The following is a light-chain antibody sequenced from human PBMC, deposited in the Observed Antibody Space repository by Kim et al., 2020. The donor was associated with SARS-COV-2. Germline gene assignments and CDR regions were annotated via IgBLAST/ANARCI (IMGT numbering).Light chain of an antibody. V-gene: IGKV1-5*03. J-gene: IGKJ2*01. CDR2: KAF. CDR1: QSISSW. CDR3: QQYNSYSHT. Sequence: SASVGDRVTITCRASQSISSWLAWYQQKPGKAPKLLIYKAFSLESGVPSRFSGSGSGTEFTLTISSLQPDDFATYYCQQYNSYSHTFGQGTKLEIK.